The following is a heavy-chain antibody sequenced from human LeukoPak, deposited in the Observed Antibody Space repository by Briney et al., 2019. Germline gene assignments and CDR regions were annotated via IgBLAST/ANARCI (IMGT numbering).Heavy chain of an antibody. V-gene: IGHV1-46*01. D-gene: IGHD3-10*01. Sequence: ASVKVSCKASGYTFTSYYMHWVRQAPGQGLEWMGIINPSGGSTSYAQKFQGRVTMTRDMSTSTVYMELSSLRSEDTAVYYCARDAGITAPPNAFDIWGQGTMVTVSS. CDR2: INPSGGST. CDR1: GYTFTSYY. CDR3: ARDAGITAPPNAFDI. J-gene: IGHJ3*02.